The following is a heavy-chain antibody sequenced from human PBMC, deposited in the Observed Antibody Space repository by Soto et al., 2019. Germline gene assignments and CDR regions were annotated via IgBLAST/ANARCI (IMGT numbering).Heavy chain of an antibody. CDR3: AKVSRKGSAIAFDY. J-gene: IGHJ4*02. CDR1: GYTFSNYD. D-gene: IGHD3-10*01. CDR2: VNPNNGDT. V-gene: IGHV1-8*01. Sequence: QVQLVQSGAELKKPGASVKVSCKASGYTFSNYDMNWVRQATGQGPEWIGWVNPNNGDTGYAEKFQGRVTLTTDISTTTAYMELPSLRSEDTALYYCAKVSRKGSAIAFDYWGQGTLITVSS.